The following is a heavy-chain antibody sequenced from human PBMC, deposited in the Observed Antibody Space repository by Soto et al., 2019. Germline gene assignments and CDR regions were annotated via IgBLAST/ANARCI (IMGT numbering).Heavy chain of an antibody. CDR3: ARDGYDGSGSPYPAY. D-gene: IGHD3-10*01. CDR2: VYYLGST. CDR1: GGPMSEYF. J-gene: IGHJ4*02. V-gene: IGHV4-59*01. Sequence: KASETLSLTCTVSGGPMSEYFWSWIRQSPGKGLEWIGYVYYLGSTDYNPSLKSRVTISVDTSKRQFSLNLSSVTVADTAVYYCARDGYDGSGSPYPAYWGPGIQVTVSS.